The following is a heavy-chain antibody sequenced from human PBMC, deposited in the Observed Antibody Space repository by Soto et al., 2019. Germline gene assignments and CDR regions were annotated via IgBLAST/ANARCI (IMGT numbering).Heavy chain of an antibody. Sequence: QVQLVQSGAEVKKPGASVKVSCKASGYTFTSYGISWVRQAPGQGLEWMGWISAYNGNTNYAQKLQGRVTMTTDTAASTVYQELSSLRSDDTAMYYRARDLAAAVPFDYWGQGTLVTVSS. J-gene: IGHJ4*02. CDR2: ISAYNGNT. V-gene: IGHV1-18*01. CDR3: ARDLAAAVPFDY. D-gene: IGHD6-13*01. CDR1: GYTFTSYG.